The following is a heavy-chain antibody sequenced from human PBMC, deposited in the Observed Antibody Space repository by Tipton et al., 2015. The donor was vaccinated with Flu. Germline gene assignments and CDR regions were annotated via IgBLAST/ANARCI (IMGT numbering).Heavy chain of an antibody. CDR1: GYTFTSYD. V-gene: IGHV1-8*03. Sequence: QLVQSGAEVKKPGASVKVSCKASGYTFTSYDINWVRQATGQGLEWMGWMNPNSGNTGYAQKFQGRVTITRNTSISTAYMELSSLRSEDTAVYYCAREKGYYYGSGKGACDIWGQGTMVTVFS. D-gene: IGHD3-10*01. CDR2: MNPNSGNT. J-gene: IGHJ3*02. CDR3: AREKGYYYGSGKGACDI.